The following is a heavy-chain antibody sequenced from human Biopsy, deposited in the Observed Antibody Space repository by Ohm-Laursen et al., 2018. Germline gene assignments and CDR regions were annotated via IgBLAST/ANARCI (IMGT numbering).Heavy chain of an antibody. V-gene: IGHV3-30*18. CDR1: GFIFSYCG. D-gene: IGHD2-15*01. CDR2: ILSDGSNK. Sequence: SLRLSCAASGFIFSYCGMHWVRQAPGKGLEWVAVILSDGSNKYYADSVKGRFTISRDNSKDTLYLQLNSLRAEDTAVYYRAKDGVAVGAGGDPYYYGMDVWGQGTTVTVSS. CDR3: AKDGVAVGAGGDPYYYGMDV. J-gene: IGHJ6*02.